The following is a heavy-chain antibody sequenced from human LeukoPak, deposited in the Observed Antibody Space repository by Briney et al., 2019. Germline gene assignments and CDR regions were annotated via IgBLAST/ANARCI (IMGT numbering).Heavy chain of an antibody. V-gene: IGHV1-18*01. CDR1: GYTFTSYG. D-gene: IGHD2-2*01. Sequence: ASVTVSCKASGYTFTSYGISWVRQAPGQGLEWMGWISAYSGNPKYAQKLQGRVTMTTDTSTSTANMELRSLRSEDTAVYYCARIVVVPAAIIYYYYGMDVWGQGTTVTVSS. J-gene: IGHJ6*02. CDR3: ARIVVVPAAIIYYYYGMDV. CDR2: ISAYSGNP.